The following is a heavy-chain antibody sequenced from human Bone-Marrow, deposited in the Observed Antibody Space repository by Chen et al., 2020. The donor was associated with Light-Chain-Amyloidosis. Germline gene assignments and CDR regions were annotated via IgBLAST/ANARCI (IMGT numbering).Heavy chain of an antibody. D-gene: IGHD4-4*01. V-gene: IGHV1-69*06. CDR2: IIPMDGTA. CDR3: ARNPLPDEMPTVTWTSE. CDR1: GGTFNTYA. J-gene: IGHJ4*03. Sequence: QVQLVQSGAEVRKPGSSVKVSCKASGGTFNTYAFTWVRQAPGQGLEWMGGIIPMDGTANYAQKLQGRVTITADKSTNTDYMQLSSLKSEETAGYYWARNPLPDEMPTVTWTSEWGQGTLVTVPS.